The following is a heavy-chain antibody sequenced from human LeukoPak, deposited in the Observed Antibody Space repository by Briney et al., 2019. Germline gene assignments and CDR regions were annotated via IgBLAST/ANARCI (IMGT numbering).Heavy chain of an antibody. D-gene: IGHD1-26*01. CDR3: ARAPRRVGATPPFDY. Sequence: ASVKVSCKASGYTFTSYGISWVRQAPGQGLEWMGGIIPIFGTANYAQKFQGRVTITTDESTSTAYMELSSLRSEDTAVYYCARAPRRVGATPPFDYWGQGTLVTVSS. V-gene: IGHV1-69*05. J-gene: IGHJ4*02. CDR2: IIPIFGTA. CDR1: GYTFTSYG.